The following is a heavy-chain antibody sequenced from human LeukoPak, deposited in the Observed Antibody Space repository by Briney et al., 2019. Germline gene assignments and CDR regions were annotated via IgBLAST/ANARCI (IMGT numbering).Heavy chain of an antibody. V-gene: IGHV1-69*13. CDR1: GGTFSSYA. J-gene: IGHJ4*02. CDR3: ARDDYVWGSYRFLVY. Sequence: GASVKVSCKASGGTFSSYAISWVRQAPGQGLGWMGGIIPIFGTANYAQKFQGRVTITADESTSTAYMELRSLRSDDTAVYYCARDDYVWGSYRFLVYWGQGTLVTVSS. CDR2: IIPIFGTA. D-gene: IGHD3-16*02.